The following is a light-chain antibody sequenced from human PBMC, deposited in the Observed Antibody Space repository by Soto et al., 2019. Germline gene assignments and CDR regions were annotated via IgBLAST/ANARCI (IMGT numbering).Light chain of an antibody. CDR1: SSDVGGYNY. CDR3: SSYTSTSTLV. J-gene: IGLJ1*01. Sequence: LTQPASVSGSPGQSITISCTGTSSDVGGYNYVSWYQQHPGKAPKLMIYEVSNRPSGVSNRFSGSKSGNTASLTISGLQAEDEADYYCSSYTSTSTLVFGTGTKVTVL. V-gene: IGLV2-14*01. CDR2: EVS.